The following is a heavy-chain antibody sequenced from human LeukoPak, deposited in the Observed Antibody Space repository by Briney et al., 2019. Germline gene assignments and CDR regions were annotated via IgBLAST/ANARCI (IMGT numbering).Heavy chain of an antibody. J-gene: IGHJ5*02. CDR1: GGSISSSSYY. CDR3: ARHRRNGYNSSWSLWFDP. V-gene: IGHV4-39*01. D-gene: IGHD6-13*01. Sequence: SETLSLTCTVSGGSISSSSYYWGWIRQPPGKGLEWIGDINHSGSTNFDPSLKSRVIISVDTSKNQFSLKLRSVTAADTAVYYCARHRRNGYNSSWSLWFDPWGQGNLVTVSS. CDR2: INHSGST.